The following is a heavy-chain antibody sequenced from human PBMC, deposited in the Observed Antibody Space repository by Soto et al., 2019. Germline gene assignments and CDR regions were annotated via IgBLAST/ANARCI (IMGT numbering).Heavy chain of an antibody. D-gene: IGHD2-15*01. CDR1: GFTFSSYA. J-gene: IGHJ4*02. CDR2: ISGSGGST. CDR3: AKLGGPGAGRTGFDY. V-gene: IGHV3-23*01. Sequence: GGSLRLSCAASGFTFSSYAMSWVRQAPGKGLEWVSAISGSGGSTYYADSVKGRFTISRDNSKNTLYLQMNSLRAEETAVYYCAKLGGPGAGRTGFDYWGQGTLVTVSS.